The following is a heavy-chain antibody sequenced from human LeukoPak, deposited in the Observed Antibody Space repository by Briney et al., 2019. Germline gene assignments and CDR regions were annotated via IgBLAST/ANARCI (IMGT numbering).Heavy chain of an antibody. CDR1: GFTFSSYP. Sequence: GRSLRLSCAASGFTFSSYPMHWVRQAPGKGLEWVAVISYDGSNRYYIDSVKGRFTIPRDNSKNTLYLQMNSLRAEDTAVYYCARDLSGNSYFDYWGQGTLVTVSS. V-gene: IGHV3-30-3*01. CDR3: ARDLSGNSYFDY. CDR2: ISYDGSNR. D-gene: IGHD4-23*01. J-gene: IGHJ4*02.